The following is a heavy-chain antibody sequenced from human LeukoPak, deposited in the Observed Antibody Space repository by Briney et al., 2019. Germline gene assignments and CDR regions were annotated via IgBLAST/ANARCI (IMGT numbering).Heavy chain of an antibody. J-gene: IGHJ4*02. D-gene: IGHD2-2*01. Sequence: ASVKVSCKASGYTFTSYGISWVRQAPGQGLEWMGWISAYNGNTNYAQKLQGRVTMTTDTSTSTAYMELRSLRSDDTAVYYCARGDIVVVPPARGPFDYWGQGTLVTVSS. CDR1: GYTFTSYG. CDR3: ARGDIVVVPPARGPFDY. V-gene: IGHV1-18*01. CDR2: ISAYNGNT.